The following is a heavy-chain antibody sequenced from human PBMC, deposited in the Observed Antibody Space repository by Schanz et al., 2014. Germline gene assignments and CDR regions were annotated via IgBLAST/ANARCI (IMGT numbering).Heavy chain of an antibody. J-gene: IGHJ4*02. V-gene: IGHV3-33*08. CDR3: ARDGDFDC. CDR2: IWYDGSNK. Sequence: QVQLVESGGGLVKPGGSLRLSCAASGFTFSDYYMTWMRQAPGKGLEWVAIIWYDGSNKYYADSVKGRFTISRDNSKNTLFLQMSSLRAEDTAVYYCARDGDFDCWGQGTLVTVSS. CDR1: GFTFSDYY.